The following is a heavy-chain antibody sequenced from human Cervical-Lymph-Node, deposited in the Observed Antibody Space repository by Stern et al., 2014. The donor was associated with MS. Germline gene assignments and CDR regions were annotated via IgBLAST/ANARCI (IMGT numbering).Heavy chain of an antibody. CDR1: GGSISTTGYY. CDR3: ARSDRLWGSFDY. Sequence: VQLVESGPGLVKPSQTLSLTCTVSGGSISTTGYYWSWIRQHPGKGLEWIGYIHYSGSTYYIPSLKSRGTISVDTSKNQFSLKLSSVTAADTALYYCARSDRLWGSFDYWGQGSLVTVSS. V-gene: IGHV4-31*03. J-gene: IGHJ4*02. D-gene: IGHD3-16*01. CDR2: IHYSGST.